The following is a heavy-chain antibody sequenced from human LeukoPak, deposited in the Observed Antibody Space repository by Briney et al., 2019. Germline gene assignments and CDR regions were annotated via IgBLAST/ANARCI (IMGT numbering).Heavy chain of an antibody. CDR2: ISGSGTSA. Sequence: PGGSLRLSCSASGFTFSSAMSWVRQAPGKGLEWVSTISGSGTSAYYADSVKGRLDISRDNSKNTLFLQMNSLRAEDTAVYYCAKILRGYNYGGFDFWGPGTLVTVTS. J-gene: IGHJ4*02. D-gene: IGHD5-18*01. CDR3: AKILRGYNYGGFDF. CDR1: GFTFSSA. V-gene: IGHV3-23*01.